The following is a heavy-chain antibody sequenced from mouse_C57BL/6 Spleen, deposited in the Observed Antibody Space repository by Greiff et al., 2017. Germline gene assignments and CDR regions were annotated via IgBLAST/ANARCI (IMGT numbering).Heavy chain of an antibody. J-gene: IGHJ3*01. CDR1: GYTFTGYC. CDR2: ILPGSGST. CDR3: ARRPFAY. Sequence: QVQLQQSGAELMKPGASVKLSCTATGYTFTGYCIEWVKQRPGHGLEWIGEILPGSGSTNYTEKFKGKATFTADTSSNTAYMQLSSLTTEDSAIYYGARRPFAYWGQGTLVTVSA. V-gene: IGHV1-9*01.